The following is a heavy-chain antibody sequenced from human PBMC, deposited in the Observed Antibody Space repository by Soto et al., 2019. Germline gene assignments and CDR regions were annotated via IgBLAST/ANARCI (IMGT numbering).Heavy chain of an antibody. CDR2: IYYSGST. V-gene: IGHV4-39*01. D-gene: IGHD3-22*01. CDR1: GGSISSSSYY. Sequence: PSETLSLTCTVSGGSISSSSYYWGWIRQPPGKGLEWIGSIYYSGSTYYNPSLKSRVTISVDTSKNQFSLKLSSVTAADTAVYYCALWLYYDSSGFEGVGMDVCGQGTTVTVSS. CDR3: ALWLYYDSSGFEGVGMDV. J-gene: IGHJ6*02.